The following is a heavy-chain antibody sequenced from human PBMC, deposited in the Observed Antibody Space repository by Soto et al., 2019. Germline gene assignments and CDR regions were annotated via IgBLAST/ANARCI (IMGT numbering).Heavy chain of an antibody. V-gene: IGHV2-5*02. D-gene: IGHD3-22*01. CDR2: IYWDDDK. CDR3: AHSSYYDSSGYSNWFDP. J-gene: IGHJ5*02. CDR1: GFSLSTSGVG. Sequence: KESGPTLVKPTQTLTLTCTFSGFSLSTSGVGVGWIRQPPGKALEWLALIYWDDDKRYSPSLKSRLTITKDTSKNQVVLTMTNMDPVDTATYYCAHSSYYDSSGYSNWFDPWGQGTLVTVSS.